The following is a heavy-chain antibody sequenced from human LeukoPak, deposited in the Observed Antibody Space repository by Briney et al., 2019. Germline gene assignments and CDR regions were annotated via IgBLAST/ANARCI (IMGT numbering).Heavy chain of an antibody. CDR2: INYSGTT. V-gene: IGHV4-30-4*01. CDR3: ARGPYGSGSYY. Sequence: PSQTPSDPRTLSGGSISSGDYYWGWVRQPPGEGLGWIGYINYSGTTYYNPSLKSRVTISVDTSKNQFSLKLTSVTAADTAVYYCARGPYGSGSYYWGQGTLVTVSS. D-gene: IGHD3-10*01. J-gene: IGHJ4*02. CDR1: GGSISSGDYY.